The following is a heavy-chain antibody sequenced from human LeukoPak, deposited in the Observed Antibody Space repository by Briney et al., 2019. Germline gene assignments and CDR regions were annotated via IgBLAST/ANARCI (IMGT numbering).Heavy chain of an antibody. CDR3: ARVSGNIAAAGRGNWFDP. J-gene: IGHJ5*02. CDR1: GGTFSSYA. V-gene: IGHV1-69*05. Sequence: ASVKVSCKASGGTFSSYAISWVRQAPGQGLEWMGGIIPIFGTANYAQKFQGRVTITMDESTSTAYMELSSLRSEDTAVYYCARVSGNIAAAGRGNWFDPWGQGTLVTVSS. CDR2: IIPIFGTA. D-gene: IGHD6-13*01.